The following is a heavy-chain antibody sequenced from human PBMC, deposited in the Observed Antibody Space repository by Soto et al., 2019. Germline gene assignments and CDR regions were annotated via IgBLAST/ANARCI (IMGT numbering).Heavy chain of an antibody. D-gene: IGHD1-26*01. CDR1: GGSISSYY. Sequence: SETLSLTCTVSGGSISSYYWSWIRQPAGKGLEWIGRIYTSGSTNYNPSLKSRVTMSVDTSKNQFSLTLSSVTAADTAVYYCARDARYSGSPGHFDYWGQGTLVTVSS. CDR3: ARDARYSGSPGHFDY. CDR2: IYTSGST. J-gene: IGHJ4*02. V-gene: IGHV4-4*07.